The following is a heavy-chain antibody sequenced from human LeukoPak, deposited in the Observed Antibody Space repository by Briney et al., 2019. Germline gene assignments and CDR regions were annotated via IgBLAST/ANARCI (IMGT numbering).Heavy chain of an antibody. J-gene: IGHJ3*02. Sequence: GESLKIFCKGSGYSFTSYWIGWVRQMPGEGLEWMGIIFPGDSDTRYSPSFQGQVTISADKSISTAYLQWSSLKASDTAMYYCARRRITTGDAFDIWVQGTMVTVSS. D-gene: IGHD4-17*01. CDR3: ARRRITTGDAFDI. CDR1: GYSFTSYW. V-gene: IGHV5-51*01. CDR2: IFPGDSDT.